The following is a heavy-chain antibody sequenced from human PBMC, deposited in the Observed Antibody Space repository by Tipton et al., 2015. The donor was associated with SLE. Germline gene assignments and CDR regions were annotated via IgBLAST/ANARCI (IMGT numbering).Heavy chain of an antibody. J-gene: IGHJ5*01. Sequence: LRLSCTVSGYSISSGFYWGWIRQPPTKGLEWLGTTYHTGGTYYSPSLESRVTISVDTSKNQFSLKLSSVTAADTAVYYCARDPASVDSWGQGTLVTVSS. CDR3: ARDPASVDS. CDR1: GYSISSGFY. D-gene: IGHD2-2*01. CDR2: TYHTGGT. V-gene: IGHV4-38-2*02.